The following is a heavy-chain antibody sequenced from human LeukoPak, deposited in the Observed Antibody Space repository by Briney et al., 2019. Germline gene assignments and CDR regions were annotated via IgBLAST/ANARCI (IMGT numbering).Heavy chain of an antibody. D-gene: IGHD3-3*01. V-gene: IGHV4-34*01. Sequence: SETLSLTCAVYGGSFSGYYWSWIRQPPGKGLEGIGEINHSGSTNYNPSLKSRVTISVDTSKNQFSLKLSSVTAADTAVYYCARGRRYDFWSGYFRYYFDYWGQGTLVTVSS. CDR1: GGSFSGYY. CDR3: ARGRRYDFWSGYFRYYFDY. J-gene: IGHJ4*02. CDR2: INHSGST.